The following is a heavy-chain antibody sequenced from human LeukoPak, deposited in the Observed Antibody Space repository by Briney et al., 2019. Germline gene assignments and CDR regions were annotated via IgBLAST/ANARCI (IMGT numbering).Heavy chain of an antibody. J-gene: IGHJ4*02. Sequence: SETLSLTCAVYGGSFSGYYWSWIRQPPGKGLEWTGEINHSGSTNYNPPLKSRVTISVDTSKNQFSLKLSSVTAADTAVYYCARESNQYYFDYWGQGTLATVSS. V-gene: IGHV4-34*01. CDR3: ARESNQYYFDY. D-gene: IGHD2-8*01. CDR1: GGSFSGYY. CDR2: INHSGST.